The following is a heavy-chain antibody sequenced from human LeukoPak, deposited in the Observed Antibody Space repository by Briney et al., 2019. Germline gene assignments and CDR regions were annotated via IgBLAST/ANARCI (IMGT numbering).Heavy chain of an antibody. J-gene: IGHJ4*02. D-gene: IGHD3-22*01. CDR1: GGTFSSYA. CDR3: ARGYYYDSSGGYFDY. V-gene: IGHV1-69*04. CDR2: IIPILGIA. Sequence: GSSVKVSCKASGGTFSSYAISWVRQAPGQGLEWMGRIIPILGIANYAQKFQGRVTITADKSTSTAYMELSSLRSEDTAVYYCARGYYYDSSGGYFDYWGQGTLVTVSS.